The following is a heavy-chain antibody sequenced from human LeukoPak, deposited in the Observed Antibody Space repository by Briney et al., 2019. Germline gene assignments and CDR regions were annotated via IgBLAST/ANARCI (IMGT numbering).Heavy chain of an antibody. V-gene: IGHV3-48*04. J-gene: IGHJ4*02. CDR1: GFTFNRNA. Sequence: GGSLRLSCAASGFTFNRNAISWVRQAPGKGLEWVSYIVGSSSNIYYADSVKGRFTISRDNAKNSLYLQMDSLRAEDTAVYYCATDSPETAAFDYWGQGTPVTVSS. D-gene: IGHD1-1*01. CDR2: IVGSSSNI. CDR3: ATDSPETAAFDY.